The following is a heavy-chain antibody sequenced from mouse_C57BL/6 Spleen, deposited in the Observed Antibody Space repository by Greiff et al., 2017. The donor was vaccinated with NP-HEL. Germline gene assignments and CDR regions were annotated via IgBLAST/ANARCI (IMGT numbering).Heavy chain of an antibody. CDR1: GYTFTSYW. D-gene: IGHD2-4*01. CDR3: ARRGYYDYDGYFDV. Sequence: QVQLQQPGAELVKPGASVKLSCKASGYTFTSYWMHWVKQRPGQGLEWIGMIHPNSGSTNYNEKFKSKATLTVDKSSSTAYMQLSSLTAEDSAVYYCARRGYYDYDGYFDVWGTGTTVTVSS. CDR2: IHPNSGST. V-gene: IGHV1-64*01. J-gene: IGHJ1*03.